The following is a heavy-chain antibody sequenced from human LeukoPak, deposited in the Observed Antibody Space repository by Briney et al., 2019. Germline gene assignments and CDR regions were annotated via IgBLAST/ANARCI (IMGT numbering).Heavy chain of an antibody. CDR3: ASGLNKAAGEEVRDY. J-gene: IGHJ4*02. V-gene: IGHV3-53*01. CDR2: IYSDGST. CDR1: GFTVSSNY. Sequence: GGSLRLSCAASGFTVSSNYMSWVRQAPGKGLEWVSVIYSDGSTYYADSVKGRFTISRDNSKNTLYLQMNSLRAEDTAVYYCASGLNKAAGEEVRDYWGQGTLVTVSS. D-gene: IGHD6-13*01.